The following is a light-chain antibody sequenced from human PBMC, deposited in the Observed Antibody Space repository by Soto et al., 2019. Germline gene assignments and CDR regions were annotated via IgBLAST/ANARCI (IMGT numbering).Light chain of an antibody. CDR3: SSYTSSTTPAV. CDR2: EVS. CDR1: SSDVGYYNY. Sequence: QSALTQPASVSGSPGQSITISCTGTSSDVGYYNYVSWYQQHPGKAPKLMIYEVSNRPSGVSNRFSGSKSGNTVSLTISGRQSEDAAHYYCSSYTSSTTPAVFGGGPKL. V-gene: IGLV2-14*01. J-gene: IGLJ2*01.